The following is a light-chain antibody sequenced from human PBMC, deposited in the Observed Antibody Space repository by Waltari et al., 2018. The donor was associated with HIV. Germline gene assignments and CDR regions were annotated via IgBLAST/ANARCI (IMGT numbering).Light chain of an antibody. CDR2: EVS. V-gene: IGLV2-23*02. J-gene: IGLJ2*01. CDR1: SSDVGGYNL. CDR3: CAYAGSTTYVI. Sequence: QSALTQPASVSGSPGQSITLSCPGTSSDVGGYNLLSWYQQHPGKAPKLMIYEVSKRPSGVSNRFSGSKSGNTASLTISGLQAEDEADYYCCAYAGSTTYVIFGGGTKLTVL.